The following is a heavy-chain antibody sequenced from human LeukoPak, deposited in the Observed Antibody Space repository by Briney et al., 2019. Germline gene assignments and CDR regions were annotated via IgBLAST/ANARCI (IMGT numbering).Heavy chain of an antibody. D-gene: IGHD3-22*01. CDR1: GFTLSSYG. CDR2: ISYDGSNK. J-gene: IGHJ3*02. CDR3: AKLHYYDSTPGAFDI. Sequence: GGSLRLSCAASGFTLSSYGMHWVRQAPGKGLEWVAVISYDGSNKYYADSVKGRFTISRDNSKNTLYLQMNSLRAEDTAVYYCAKLHYYDSTPGAFDIWGQGTMVTVSS. V-gene: IGHV3-30*18.